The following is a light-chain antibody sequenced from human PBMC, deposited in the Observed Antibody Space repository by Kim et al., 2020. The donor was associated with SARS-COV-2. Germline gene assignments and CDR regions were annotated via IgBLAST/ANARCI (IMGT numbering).Light chain of an antibody. V-gene: IGLV2-23*02. J-gene: IGLJ3*02. CDR3: CSYAGRRNFVV. Sequence: QSIPISCTGTDYDVGSFNLVSWYQQHPGKAPKFLIFEVNKRPSGVSNRFSASKSGTTASLTIAGLQAEDEADYYCCSYAGRRNFVVFGGGTQLTVL. CDR1: DYDVGSFNL. CDR2: EVN.